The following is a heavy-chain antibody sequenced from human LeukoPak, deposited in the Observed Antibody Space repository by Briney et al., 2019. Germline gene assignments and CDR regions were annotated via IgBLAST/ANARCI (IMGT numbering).Heavy chain of an antibody. J-gene: IGHJ5*02. D-gene: IGHD2-2*01. CDR1: GYTFTNYG. V-gene: IGHV1-18*01. Sequence: ASVKVSCKASGYTFTNYGISWVRQAPGQGLEWMGWINPYNGNTKYVQKLQGRATITADESTSTAYMELSSLRSEDTAVYYCARDIRAWDIVVVPAAPRFDPWGQGTLVTVSS. CDR3: ARDIRAWDIVVVPAAPRFDP. CDR2: INPYNGNT.